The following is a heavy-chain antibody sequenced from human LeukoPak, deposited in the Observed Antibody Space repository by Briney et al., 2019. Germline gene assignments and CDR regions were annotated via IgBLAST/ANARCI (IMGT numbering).Heavy chain of an antibody. CDR1: GFTFSDYY. CDR3: ATDGAGFDT. Sequence: GESLRLSCAASGFTFSDYYMSWIRQAPGKGLEWLSYVNIGGTNTHYADSVKGRFTISRDNAKKSLYLEMNNLRAEDTAVYYCATDGAGFDTWGQGVLVTVSS. J-gene: IGHJ5*02. V-gene: IGHV3-11*01. CDR2: VNIGGTNT.